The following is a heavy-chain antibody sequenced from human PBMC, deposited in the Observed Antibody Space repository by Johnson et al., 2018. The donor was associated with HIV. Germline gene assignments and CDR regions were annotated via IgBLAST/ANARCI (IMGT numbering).Heavy chain of an antibody. CDR2: ISYDGSNK. CDR3: ARDLLSSHLYAFDI. J-gene: IGHJ3*02. D-gene: IGHD3-10*01. V-gene: IGHV3-30*04. CDR1: GFTFSNYV. Sequence: QAQLVESGGGVVQPGRSLRLSCAASGFTFSNYVMHWVRQAPGKGLEWVAVISYDGSNKYYADSVKGRFTISRDNSKNTLYLQMNSLRAEDTAVYYCARDLLSSHLYAFDIWGQGTMVTVSS.